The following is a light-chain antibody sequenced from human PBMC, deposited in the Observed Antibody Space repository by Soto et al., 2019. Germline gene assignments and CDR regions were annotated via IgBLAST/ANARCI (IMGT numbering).Light chain of an antibody. CDR2: EVS. J-gene: IGLJ2*01. Sequence: QSVLTHPASVSGSPGQSITSSCTGTSSDVGSYNLVSWYQQHPGKAPKLMIYEVSKRPSGVSNRFSGSKSGNTASLTISGLQAEDEADYYCCSYAGSSTLFGGGTKLTVL. CDR1: SSDVGSYNL. V-gene: IGLV2-23*02. CDR3: CSYAGSSTL.